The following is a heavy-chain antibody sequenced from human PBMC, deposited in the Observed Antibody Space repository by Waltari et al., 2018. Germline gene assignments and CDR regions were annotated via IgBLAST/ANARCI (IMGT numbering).Heavy chain of an antibody. Sequence: QVQLVQSGAEVKKPGASVKVSCTASGYPFTGYLLPRVRQAPGQGLEWMGWINPNSGGTNYAQKFQGRVTMTRDTSISTAYMELSRLRSDDTAVYYCARVRRCSGGSCYVLFDYWGQGTLVTVSS. V-gene: IGHV1-2*02. J-gene: IGHJ4*02. CDR2: INPNSGGT. D-gene: IGHD2-15*01. CDR3: ARVRRCSGGSCYVLFDY. CDR1: GYPFTGYL.